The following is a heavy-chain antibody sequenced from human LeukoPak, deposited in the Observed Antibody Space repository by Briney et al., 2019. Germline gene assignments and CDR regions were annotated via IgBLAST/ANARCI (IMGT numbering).Heavy chain of an antibody. CDR2: INHSGST. CDR3: ARVRDTYYYDSSGQQFDY. D-gene: IGHD3-22*01. CDR1: GGSFSGYY. Sequence: SETLSLTCAVCGGSFSGYYWSWIRQPPGKGLEWIGEINHSGSTNYNPSLKSRVTISVDTSKNQFSLNLSSVTAADTAVYYCARVRDTYYYDSSGQQFDYWGQGTLVTVSS. V-gene: IGHV4-34*01. J-gene: IGHJ4*02.